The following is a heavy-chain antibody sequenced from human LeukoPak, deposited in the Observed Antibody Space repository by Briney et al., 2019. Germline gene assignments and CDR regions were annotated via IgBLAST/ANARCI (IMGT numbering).Heavy chain of an antibody. CDR2: ISSSIPFR. J-gene: IGHJ6*03. V-gene: IGHV3-21*01. Sequence: GGSLRLSCAATGFTFNDYSVNWVRQAPGKGLEWVSSISSSIPFRYYAESVKGRFTISRDNAKNSVYLQMNSLTAEDTAVYYCARDYCANGVCPFFYYYYYMDVWGKGTTVTVSS. CDR3: ARDYCANGVCPFFYYYYYMDV. D-gene: IGHD2-8*01. CDR1: GFTFNDYS.